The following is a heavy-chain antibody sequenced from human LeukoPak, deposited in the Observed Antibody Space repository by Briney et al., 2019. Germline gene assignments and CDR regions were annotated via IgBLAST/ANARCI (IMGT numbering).Heavy chain of an antibody. V-gene: IGHV1-69*04. CDR2: IIPILGIA. D-gene: IGHD6-19*01. J-gene: IGHJ4*02. Sequence: SVKVSCKASGGTFSSYAISWVRQAPGQGLEWMGRIIPILGIANYAQKFQGRVTITADKSTNTAYMELSSLRSEDTAVYYCARQAVAVYYFDYWGQGTLVTVSS. CDR1: GGTFSSYA. CDR3: ARQAVAVYYFDY.